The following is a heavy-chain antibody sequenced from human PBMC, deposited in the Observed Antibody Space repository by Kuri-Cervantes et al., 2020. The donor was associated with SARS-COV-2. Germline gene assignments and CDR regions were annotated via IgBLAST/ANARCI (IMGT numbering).Heavy chain of an antibody. CDR3: ARQGGIVVVPAAL. D-gene: IGHD2-2*01. J-gene: IGHJ4*02. CDR1: GGSISSYY. Sequence: AGSLRLSCTVSGGSISSYYWSWIRQPPGKGLEWIGYIYYSGSTNYNPSLKSRVTISVDTSKNQFSLKLSSVTAADTAVYYCARQGGIVVVPAALWGQGTLVTVSS. CDR2: IYYSGST. V-gene: IGHV4-59*01.